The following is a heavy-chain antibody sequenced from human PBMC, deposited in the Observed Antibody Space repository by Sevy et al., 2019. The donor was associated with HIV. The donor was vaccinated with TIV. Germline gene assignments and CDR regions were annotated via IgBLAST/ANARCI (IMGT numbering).Heavy chain of an antibody. V-gene: IGHV3-23*01. CDR2: LSFGGGEI. J-gene: IGHJ4*02. D-gene: IGHD2-8*01. CDR1: GFTFSKYS. CDR3: AREGCTKPHDY. Sequence: GGSLRLSCAASGFTFSKYSMSRVRQPPGKGLEWVSTLSFGGGEINYADSVKGPFTISRDNSKSSVYLQMNNLRPEDTAVYYCAREGCTKPHDYWGQGTLVTVSS.